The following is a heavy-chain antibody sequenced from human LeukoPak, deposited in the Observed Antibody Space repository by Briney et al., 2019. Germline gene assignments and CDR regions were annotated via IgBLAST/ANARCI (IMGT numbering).Heavy chain of an antibody. V-gene: IGHV3-23*01. CDR1: GFTFISYA. CDR3: AKDLIGGSGDFLLDN. CDR2: VSSSRGST. J-gene: IGHJ1*01. D-gene: IGHD3-10*01. Sequence: GGSLRVSCATSGFTFISYAISWVRQAPGKGLEWVSSVSSSRGSTYYADSVKGRFTISADKSKNTLYLEMSSLRAEDTAVYYCAKDLIGGSGDFLLDNWGPGSLVTVSS.